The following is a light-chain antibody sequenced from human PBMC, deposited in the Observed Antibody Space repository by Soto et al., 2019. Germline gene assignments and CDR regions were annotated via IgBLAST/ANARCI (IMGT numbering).Light chain of an antibody. CDR1: SSDVGGYNY. CDR3: SSYTTSSTRV. V-gene: IGLV2-14*01. Sequence: QSALTQPASVSASPGQSITISCTGTSSDVGGYNYDSWYQQHPGKAPKLMIYDVSNRPSGVSNRFSGSKSGNTASLTISGLQAEDEADYYCSSYTTSSTRVFGTGTKVTVL. CDR2: DVS. J-gene: IGLJ1*01.